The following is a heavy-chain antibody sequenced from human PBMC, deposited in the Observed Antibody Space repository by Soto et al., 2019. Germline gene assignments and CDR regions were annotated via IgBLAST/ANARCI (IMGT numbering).Heavy chain of an antibody. CDR3: EREGSALPPSIVFRCCGMDV. CDR2: TYNRSKWYN. V-gene: IGHV6-1*01. CDR1: GDSVSSNSAA. D-gene: IGHD1-26*01. Sequence: SQTLSLTCAISGDSVSSNSAAWNWIRQSPSRGLKWLGRTYNRSKWYNDYALSVKSRITINPDTSKNQFSLQLNSVTPEDTVVYYCEREGSALPPSIVFRCCGMDVGGQGTTVTVSS. J-gene: IGHJ6*02.